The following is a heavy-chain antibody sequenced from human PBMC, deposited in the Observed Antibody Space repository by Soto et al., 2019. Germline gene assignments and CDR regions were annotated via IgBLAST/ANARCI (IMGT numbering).Heavy chain of an antibody. J-gene: IGHJ6*02. CDR2: IDWDDDK. CDR3: ARIGGVGYRNYYYYYGMDV. CDR1: GFSLSTSGMC. D-gene: IGHD2-8*01. V-gene: IGHV2-70*01. Sequence: SGPTLVNPTQTLTLTCTFSGFSLSTSGMCVSWIRQPPGKALEWLALIDWDDDKYYSTSLKTRLTISKDTSKNQVVLTMTNMDPVDTATYYCARIGGVGYRNYYYYYGMDVWGQGTTVTVSS.